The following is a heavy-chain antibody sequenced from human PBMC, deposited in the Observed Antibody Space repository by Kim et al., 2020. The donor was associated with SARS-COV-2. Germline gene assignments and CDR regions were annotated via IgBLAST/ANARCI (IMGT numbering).Heavy chain of an antibody. V-gene: IGHV3-11*05. D-gene: IGHD3-22*01. Sequence: KGRFTNSRDNAKKSLFLQMNSLRAEDTAVYYCARDYGLYYDSSGYYAFDIWGQGTMVTVSS. J-gene: IGHJ3*02. CDR3: ARDYGLYYDSSGYYAFDI.